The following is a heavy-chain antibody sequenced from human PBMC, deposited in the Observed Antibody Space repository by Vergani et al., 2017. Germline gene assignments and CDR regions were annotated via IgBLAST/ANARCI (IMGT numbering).Heavy chain of an antibody. Sequence: EVQLLESGGGLVQPGGSLRLSCAASGFTFSSYAMSWVRQAPGKGLEWVSAISGSGGSTYYADSVKGRFTISRDNSKNTLYLQMNSLRAEDTAVYYCARAGGYDILTGYYIPYYYGMDVWGQGTTVTVSS. V-gene: IGHV3-23*01. D-gene: IGHD3-9*01. CDR1: GFTFSSYA. J-gene: IGHJ6*02. CDR3: ARAGGYDILTGYYIPYYYGMDV. CDR2: ISGSGGST.